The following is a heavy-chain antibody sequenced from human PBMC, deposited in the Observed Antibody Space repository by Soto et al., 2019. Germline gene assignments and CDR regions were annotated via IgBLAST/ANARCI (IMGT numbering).Heavy chain of an antibody. J-gene: IGHJ4*02. CDR2: IIPVFGTP. Sequence: QVQLEQSGSEVQKSGSSVKVSCKASGYSFSSHAITWVRQAPGQGLEWMGGIIPVFGTPTYAQKFQGRLTISADNSTNTSSLELRSLRSEDTAVYYCARGGALSTSWYWGDGLDSWGQGTQVTVSS. V-gene: IGHV1-69*06. CDR3: ARGGALSTSWYWGDGLDS. D-gene: IGHD6-13*01. CDR1: GYSFSSHA.